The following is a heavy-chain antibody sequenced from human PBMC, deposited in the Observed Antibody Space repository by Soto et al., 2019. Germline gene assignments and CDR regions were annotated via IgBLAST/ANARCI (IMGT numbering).Heavy chain of an antibody. CDR2: IYYSGST. CDR3: ARAGVRGVRGYYFDY. V-gene: IGHV4-31*03. J-gene: IGHJ4*02. D-gene: IGHD3-10*01. Sequence: QVQLQESGPGLVKPSQTLSLTCTVSGGSISSGGYYWSWIRQHPGKGLEWIGYIYYSGSTYYNPSLESRVTISVDTSKNQFSLKLSSVTAADTAVYYCARAGVRGVRGYYFDYWGQGTLVTVSS. CDR1: GGSISSGGYY.